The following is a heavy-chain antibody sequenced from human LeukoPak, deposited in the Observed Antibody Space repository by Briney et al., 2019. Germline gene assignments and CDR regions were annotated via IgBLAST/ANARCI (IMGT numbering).Heavy chain of an antibody. CDR2: IIPIFGTA. CDR3: ARDGQQTAVAGTNWFDP. CDR1: GGTFSSYA. D-gene: IGHD6-19*01. J-gene: IGHJ5*02. V-gene: IGHV1-69*05. Sequence: SVKVSCKASGGTFSSYAISWVRQAPGQGLEWRGGIIPIFGTANYAQKFQGRVTITTDESTSTAYMELSSLRSEDTAVYYYARDGQQTAVAGTNWFDPWGQGTLVTVSS.